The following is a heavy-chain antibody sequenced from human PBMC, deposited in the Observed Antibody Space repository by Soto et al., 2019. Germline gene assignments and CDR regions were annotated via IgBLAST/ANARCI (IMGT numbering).Heavy chain of an antibody. Sequence: SETLSLTCTVSGGSISSGGYYWSWIRQHPGKGLEWIGYIYYSGSTYYNPSLKSRVTISVDTSKNQFSLKLSSVTAADTAVYYCARDPSSGWLDYWGQGTLVTVS. CDR3: ARDPSSGWLDY. D-gene: IGHD6-19*01. V-gene: IGHV4-31*03. J-gene: IGHJ4*02. CDR2: IYYSGST. CDR1: GGSISSGGYY.